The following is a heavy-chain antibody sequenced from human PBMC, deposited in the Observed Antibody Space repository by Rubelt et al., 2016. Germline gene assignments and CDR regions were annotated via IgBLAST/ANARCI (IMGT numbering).Heavy chain of an antibody. CDR3: ARDPLG. V-gene: IGHV3-33*01. D-gene: IGHD6-6*01. J-gene: IGHJ4*02. Sequence: DAGQGLEWVAVIWYDGSNKYYADSVKGRFTISRDNSKNTLYLQMNSLRAEDTAVYYCARDPLGWGQGTLVTVSS. CDR2: IWYDGSNK.